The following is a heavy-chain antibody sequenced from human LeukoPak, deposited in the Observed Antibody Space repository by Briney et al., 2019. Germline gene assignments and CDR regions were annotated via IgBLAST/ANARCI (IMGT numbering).Heavy chain of an antibody. Sequence: GGSLRLSCAASGFTFSSYAMHWARQAPGKGLEWVAVISYDGSNKYYADSVKGRFTISRDNSKNTLYLQMNSLRAEDTAVYYCARDHIYYGSGRLDYWGQGTLVTVSS. CDR2: ISYDGSNK. D-gene: IGHD3-10*01. CDR1: GFTFSSYA. V-gene: IGHV3-30*04. CDR3: ARDHIYYGSGRLDY. J-gene: IGHJ4*02.